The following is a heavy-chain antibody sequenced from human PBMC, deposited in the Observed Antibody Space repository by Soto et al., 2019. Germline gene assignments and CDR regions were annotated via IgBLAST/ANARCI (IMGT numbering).Heavy chain of an antibody. V-gene: IGHV1-18*01. J-gene: IGHJ5*02. Sequence: QVQLVQSVGEVKKPGASVKVSCKASGYTFTNYGISWVRKAPGQGLEWMGWINVYNGNTKYAQKVQGRVTMTTDTSTSTAYTELRSLRSDDTAVYYCARGVGSGSYYNQYNWFDPWGQGTLVTVSS. CDR3: ARGVGSGSYYNQYNWFDP. CDR1: GYTFTNYG. D-gene: IGHD3-10*01. CDR2: INVYNGNT.